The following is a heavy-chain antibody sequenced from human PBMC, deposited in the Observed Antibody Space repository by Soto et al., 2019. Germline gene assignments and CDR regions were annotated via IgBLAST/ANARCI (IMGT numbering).Heavy chain of an antibody. CDR3: AKDLQSYGDYDYYCYGMDV. V-gene: IGHV3-30*18. D-gene: IGHD4-17*01. Sequence: QVQLVESGGGEVQPGRSLTISCAASGFTFSTYGMRWVRQTPGKGLEWVAVISYDGTNKFYSDSVKGRFTISRDNFKNTLTLQMNSLRAEDTAVYSCAKDLQSYGDYDYYCYGMDVWGLGTRVTVSS. J-gene: IGHJ6*02. CDR2: ISYDGTNK. CDR1: GFTFSTYG.